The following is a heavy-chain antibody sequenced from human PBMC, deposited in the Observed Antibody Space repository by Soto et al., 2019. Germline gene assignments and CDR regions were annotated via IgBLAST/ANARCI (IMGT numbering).Heavy chain of an antibody. CDR3: AKTETFNGYYNAFDY. J-gene: IGHJ4*02. CDR2: ISGGGGST. CDR1: GFSFAGYA. D-gene: IGHD3-9*01. Sequence: GGSLRLSCAASGFSFAGYALTWVRLAPGKGLEWVASISGGGGSTYCADSVKGRFSISRDNSNRMVYLQMGSLTAGDTAVYYCAKTETFNGYYNAFDYWGQGTRVTVSS. V-gene: IGHV3-23*01.